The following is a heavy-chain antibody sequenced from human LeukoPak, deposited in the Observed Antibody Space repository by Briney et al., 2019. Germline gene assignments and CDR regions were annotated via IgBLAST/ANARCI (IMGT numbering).Heavy chain of an antibody. CDR1: GYTFTGYY. D-gene: IGHD2-2*02. J-gene: IGHJ4*02. CDR3: ARDGCSSTSCYTLFDY. V-gene: IGHV1-2*02. CDR2: INPNSGVT. Sequence: ASVKVSCKASGYTFTGYYMHWVRQAPGQGLEWMGWINPNSGVTNYAQKFQGRATMTRDTFISTAYMELSRLRSDDTAVYYCARDGCSSTSCYTLFDYWGQGTLVTVSS.